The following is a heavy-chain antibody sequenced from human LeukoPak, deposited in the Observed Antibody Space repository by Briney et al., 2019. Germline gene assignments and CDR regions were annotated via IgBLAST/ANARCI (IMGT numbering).Heavy chain of an antibody. J-gene: IGHJ4*02. CDR1: GGSISSSNW. CDR2: IYHSGST. Sequence: SGTLSLTCAVSGGSISSSNWWSWVRQPPGKGLEWIGEIYHSGSTYYNPSLKSRVTISVDRSKNQFSLKLSSVTAADTAVYYCARKTEESSLYKGSGWGIFDYWGQGTLVTVSS. V-gene: IGHV4-4*02. CDR3: ARKTEESSLYKGSGWGIFDY. D-gene: IGHD6-19*01.